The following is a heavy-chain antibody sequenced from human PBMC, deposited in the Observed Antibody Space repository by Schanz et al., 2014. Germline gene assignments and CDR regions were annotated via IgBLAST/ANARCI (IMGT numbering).Heavy chain of an antibody. Sequence: QVQLVESGGGVVQPGRSLRLSCSASGFTLSSYGMHWVRQAPGKGLEWVSGMSWNAGSLGYGDSVKGRFTISRDNSKNTLYLQMNSLRVEDTAVYYCARQPGRITVSGVVSNWFDPWGQGTLVTVSS. J-gene: IGHJ5*02. CDR2: MSWNAGSL. V-gene: IGHV3-NL1*01. CDR1: GFTLSSYG. CDR3: ARQPGRITVSGVVSNWFDP. D-gene: IGHD3-3*01.